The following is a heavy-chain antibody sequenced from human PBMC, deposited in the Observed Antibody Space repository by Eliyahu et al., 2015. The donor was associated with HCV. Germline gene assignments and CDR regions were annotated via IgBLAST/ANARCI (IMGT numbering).Heavy chain of an antibody. CDR3: ARDRQYYDFWSGYQP. V-gene: IGHV1-3*01. Sequence: QVQLVQSGAEVRKPXASVKVSCKASGYXFXSYAMHWVRQAPGTRLEWMGWINPGNGNTKYSQKFQGRVTITRDRSASTAYMELRSLRSEDTAVYYCARDRQYYDFWSGYQPWGQGTLVTVSS. CDR1: GYXFXSYA. J-gene: IGHJ5*02. D-gene: IGHD3-3*01. CDR2: INPGNGNT.